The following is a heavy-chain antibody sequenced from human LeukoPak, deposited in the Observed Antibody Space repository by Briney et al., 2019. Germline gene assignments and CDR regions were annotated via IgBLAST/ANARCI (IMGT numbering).Heavy chain of an antibody. CDR3: ARGSIWVRWELYYFDD. D-gene: IGHD1-26*01. J-gene: IGHJ4*02. CDR2: IYYSGST. Sequence: SQTRFLPCTVSGGSISSGGYYWSWIRQHPGKGLEWIGYIYYSGSTYYNQSLKSRVTISVDTSKNQFSLKLSSVTAADTAVYYCARGSIWVRWELYYFDDKGQGTLVTVSS. CDR1: GGSISSGGYY. V-gene: IGHV4-31*03.